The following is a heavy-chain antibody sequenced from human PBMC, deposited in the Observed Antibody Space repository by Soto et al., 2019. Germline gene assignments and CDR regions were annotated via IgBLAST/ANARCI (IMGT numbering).Heavy chain of an antibody. V-gene: IGHV3-7*01. CDR3: ARWSWTQRWHGDS. J-gene: IGHJ4*02. Sequence: SGGSLRLSCTASAASGFGFSSYWMSWVRQAPGRGLEWVANIRQDGNEKNYVDSMKGRFTISRDNAKNSLFLQMNSLRDEDTALFYCARWSWTQRWHGDSWGQGTLVTVSS. CDR2: IRQDGNEK. D-gene: IGHD5-18*01. CDR1: GFGFSSYW.